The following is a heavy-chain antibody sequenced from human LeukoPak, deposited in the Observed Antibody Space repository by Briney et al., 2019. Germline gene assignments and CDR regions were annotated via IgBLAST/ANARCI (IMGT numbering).Heavy chain of an antibody. D-gene: IGHD2-2*01. Sequence: KPGGSLRLSCAASGFTFSSYSMNWVRQAPGKGLEWVSSISSSSSYIYYADSVKGRFTISRDNAKNSLYLQMNSLRAEDTAVYYCAREAVWYCSSTSRDDYWGQGTLVTVSS. CDR3: AREAVWYCSSTSRDDY. CDR1: GFTFSSYS. J-gene: IGHJ4*02. CDR2: ISSSSSYI. V-gene: IGHV3-21*01.